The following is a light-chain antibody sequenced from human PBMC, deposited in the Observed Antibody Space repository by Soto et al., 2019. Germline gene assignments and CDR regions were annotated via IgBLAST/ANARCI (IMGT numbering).Light chain of an antibody. J-gene: IGKJ2*01. CDR1: QSVDTN. Sequence: IVMTQSPATLSVSPGERATLSCRASQSVDTNLAWYQQKPGQAPRLLIYGASTRATGIPTRFSGSGSGTQCSLAIGTLQSEDFAVYYCQQYNNCPETFGQGTKLEIK. V-gene: IGKV3-15*01. CDR3: QQYNNCPET. CDR2: GAS.